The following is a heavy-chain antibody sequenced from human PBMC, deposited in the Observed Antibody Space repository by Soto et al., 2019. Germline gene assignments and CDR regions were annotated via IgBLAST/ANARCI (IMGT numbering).Heavy chain of an antibody. Sequence: QVQLVESGGGVVQPGTSLRLSCAASGFTFSGHAMHWVRQAPGKGLDWVAAISNDGTYRVYADYVKGRFTMSRDNSKSPVHLQMDSVRVVDTAVYICGRDVAVGRTRGTIDYGGQGPQVTVSS. V-gene: IGHV3-30-3*01. J-gene: IGHJ4*02. D-gene: IGHD1-26*01. CDR2: ISNDGTYR. CDR1: GFTFSGHA. CDR3: GRDVAVGRTRGTIDY.